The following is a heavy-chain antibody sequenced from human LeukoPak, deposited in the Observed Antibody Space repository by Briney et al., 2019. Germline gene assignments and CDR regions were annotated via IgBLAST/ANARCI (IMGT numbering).Heavy chain of an antibody. V-gene: IGHV1-18*01. CDR2: ISGYNGNT. CDR1: GGTFSSYA. J-gene: IGHJ4*02. Sequence: GASVKVSCKASGGTFSSYAISWVRQAPGQGLEWMGWISGYNGNTNYAQKFQGRVTMTTDTSTSTAYMELRSLRSDDTAVYYCARDRNDIVATESFDYWGQGTLVTVSS. CDR3: ARDRNDIVATESFDY. D-gene: IGHD5-12*01.